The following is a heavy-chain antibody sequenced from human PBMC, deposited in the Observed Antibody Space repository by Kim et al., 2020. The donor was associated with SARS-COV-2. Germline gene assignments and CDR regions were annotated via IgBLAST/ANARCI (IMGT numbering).Heavy chain of an antibody. CDR2: IYYSGST. CDR3: ARALASGWRFDP. J-gene: IGHJ5*02. D-gene: IGHD2-15*01. CDR1: GGSVSSGSYY. V-gene: IGHV4-61*01. Sequence: SETLSLTCTVSGGSVSSGSYYWSWIRQPPGKGLEWIGYIYYSGSTNYNPSLKSRVTISVDTSKNQFSLKLSSVTAADTAVYYCARALASGWRFDPWGQGTLVTVSS.